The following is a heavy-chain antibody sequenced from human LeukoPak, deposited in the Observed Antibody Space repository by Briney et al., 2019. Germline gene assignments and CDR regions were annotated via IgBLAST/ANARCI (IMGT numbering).Heavy chain of an antibody. CDR1: GFTVSSNY. CDR3: TRDSPEMDTPTGDY. J-gene: IGHJ4*02. D-gene: IGHD5-24*01. V-gene: IGHV3-49*04. Sequence: GGSLRLSCAASGFTVSSNYMSWVRQAPGKGLEWVGFIRSKAYGGTTEYAASVKGRFTISRDDSKSIAYLQMNSLKTEDTAVYYCTRDSPEMDTPTGDYWGQGTLVTVSS. CDR2: IRSKAYGGTT.